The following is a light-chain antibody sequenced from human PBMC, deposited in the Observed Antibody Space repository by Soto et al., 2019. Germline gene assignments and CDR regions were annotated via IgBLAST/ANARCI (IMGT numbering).Light chain of an antibody. Sequence: DIQMTQSPSTLSASVGDRVTITCRASQSISSWLAWYQQKPGKAPKLLIYQASSLESGVPSRFGGSGSGTEFTLGISSLQPDDFATYYCHQHNSYPYTFGQGTKLEIK. CDR3: HQHNSYPYT. V-gene: IGKV1-5*03. CDR2: QAS. J-gene: IGKJ2*01. CDR1: QSISSW.